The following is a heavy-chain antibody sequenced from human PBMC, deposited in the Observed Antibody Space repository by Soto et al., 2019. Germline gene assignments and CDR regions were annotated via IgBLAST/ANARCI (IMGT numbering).Heavy chain of an antibody. Sequence: EVQLVESGGGLVQPGGSLRLSCAASGFTFSSYSMNWVRQAPGKGLEWVSYISSSSSTIYYADSVKGRFTISRDNAKNSLYLQMNCLRAEDTAVYYCARGGDCSGGSCYPYLYWGQGTLVTVSS. D-gene: IGHD2-15*01. J-gene: IGHJ4*02. CDR1: GFTFSSYS. V-gene: IGHV3-48*01. CDR2: ISSSSSTI. CDR3: ARGGDCSGGSCYPYLY.